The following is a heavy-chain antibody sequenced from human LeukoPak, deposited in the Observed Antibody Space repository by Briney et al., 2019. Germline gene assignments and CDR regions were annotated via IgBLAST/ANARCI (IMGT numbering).Heavy chain of an antibody. Sequence: GGSLRLSCAASGFTFSSYSMNWVRRAPGEGLEWISYFSTSSGTISYADSVKGRFTISRDNAKNSLYLQMNSLRAEDTAVYYCARDSMYAFDIWGQGTMVTVSS. J-gene: IGHJ3*02. V-gene: IGHV3-48*01. D-gene: IGHD2-8*01. CDR1: GFTFSSYS. CDR3: ARDSMYAFDI. CDR2: FSTSSGTI.